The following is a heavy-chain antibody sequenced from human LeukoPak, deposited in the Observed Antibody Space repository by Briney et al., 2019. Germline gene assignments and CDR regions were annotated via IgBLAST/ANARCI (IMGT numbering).Heavy chain of an antibody. CDR1: GGTFSSYA. V-gene: IGHV1-69*05. CDR2: IIPIFGTA. CDR3: AGSPYYYDSSDYYGMDC. J-gene: IGHJ4*02. Sequence: SVKVSCKASGGTFSSYAISWVRQAPRQGLEWMGGIIPIFGTANYAQKFQGRVTITKDMSTSTVYMELSSLRSEDTAVYYCAGSPYYYDSSDYYGMDCWGQGTLVTVSS. D-gene: IGHD3-22*01.